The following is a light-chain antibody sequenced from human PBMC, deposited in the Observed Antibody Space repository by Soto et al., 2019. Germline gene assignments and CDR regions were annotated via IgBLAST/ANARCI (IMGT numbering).Light chain of an antibody. CDR1: QSISSIY. V-gene: IGKV3-20*01. CDR2: GVS. CDR3: QQYGSSPWT. Sequence: ETGLTQSPGTLSLSPGERATLSCRASQSISSIYLAWYQQKPAQAPSLLIYGVSNRATGIPDRFSGSGSGTDFTLTISRVEPEDFAVYYCQQYGSSPWTFGQGTKVEIK. J-gene: IGKJ1*01.